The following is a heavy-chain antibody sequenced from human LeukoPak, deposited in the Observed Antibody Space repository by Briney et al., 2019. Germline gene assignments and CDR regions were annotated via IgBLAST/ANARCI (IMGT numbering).Heavy chain of an antibody. CDR2: IYYSGST. D-gene: IGHD5-18*01. CDR3: ARGDVDTAMARDAFDI. J-gene: IGHJ3*02. V-gene: IGHV4-59*01. CDR1: GGSISSYY. Sequence: PSETLSLTCTVSGGSISSYYWSWIRQPPGKGLEWIGYIYYSGSTNYNPSLKSRVTISVDTSKNQFSLKLSSVTAADTAVYYCARGDVDTAMARDAFDIWGQGTMVTVSS.